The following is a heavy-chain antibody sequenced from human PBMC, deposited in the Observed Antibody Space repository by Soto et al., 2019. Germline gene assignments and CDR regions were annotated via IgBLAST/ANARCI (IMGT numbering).Heavy chain of an antibody. CDR2: INMGGSST. D-gene: IGHD4-4*01. CDR3: ARGPRGLYGNDY. CDR1: GFTFSSDW. Sequence: EVQLVESGGGLVQPGGSLRLSCAASGFTFSSDWMHWVRQAAGKGLVWVSRINMGGSSTNYADSVKGRFTISRDNAKNTLYLQMKSLRADDTAVYYCARGPRGLYGNDYWGQGALVTVSS. J-gene: IGHJ4*02. V-gene: IGHV3-74*01.